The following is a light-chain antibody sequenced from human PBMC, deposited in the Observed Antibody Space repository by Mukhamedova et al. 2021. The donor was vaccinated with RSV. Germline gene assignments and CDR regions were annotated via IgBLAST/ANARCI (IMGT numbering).Light chain of an antibody. J-gene: IGKJ1*01. V-gene: IGKV3-20*01. CDR3: QQYGSSRT. CDR1: QSVSSSY. Sequence: GRATLSCRASQSVSSSYLAWYQQKPGQAPRLLISGASSRATGLPDRFSGSGSGTDFTLTISRLEPEDFAVYYCQQYGSSRTFGQG. CDR2: GAS.